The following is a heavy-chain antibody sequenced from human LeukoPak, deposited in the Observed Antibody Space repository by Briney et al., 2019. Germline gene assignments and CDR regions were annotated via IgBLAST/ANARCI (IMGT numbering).Heavy chain of an antibody. J-gene: IGHJ4*02. V-gene: IGHV3-74*01. CDR2: ISSDGSVT. CDR3: TTNYDGDSNY. CDR1: GFTFSMFW. D-gene: IGHD2-21*02. Sequence: GRSLRPSCAVSGFTFSMFWTHWVRHVPGQGRGWVSGISSDGSVTTYADSVKGRFTISEDNAKNTVYLQMNSLRADDTAVYYCTTNYDGDSNYWGQGTLVTVSS.